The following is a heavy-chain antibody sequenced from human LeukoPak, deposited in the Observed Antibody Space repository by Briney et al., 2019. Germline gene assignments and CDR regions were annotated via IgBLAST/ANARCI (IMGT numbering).Heavy chain of an antibody. V-gene: IGHV1-2*02. CDR1: GYTFTGYY. J-gene: IGHJ4*02. CDR2: MNPNSGGT. Sequence: GASVKVSCKASGYTFTGYYMHWVRQAPGQGLEWMGWMNPNSGGTNYAQKFRGRVTMTRDTSISTAYMELIRLRPDDTAVYYCARGSVDIMTTMVPVLRFDYWGQGTLVTVSS. CDR3: ARGSVDIMTTMVPVLRFDY. D-gene: IGHD5-12*01.